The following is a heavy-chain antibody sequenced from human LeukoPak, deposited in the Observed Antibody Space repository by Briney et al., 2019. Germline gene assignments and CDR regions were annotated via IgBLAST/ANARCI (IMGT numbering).Heavy chain of an antibody. CDR2: IYTSGST. D-gene: IGHD2-21*02. J-gene: IGHJ5*02. CDR3: ARHQVVVTAIPGWFDP. CDR1: GGSISSYY. Sequence: SETLSLTCTVSGGSISSYYWSWIRQPPGKGLEWIGYIYTSGSTNYNPSLKSRVTISVDTSKNQFSLKLGSVTAADTAVYYCARHQVVVTAIPGWFDPWGQGTLVTVSS. V-gene: IGHV4-4*09.